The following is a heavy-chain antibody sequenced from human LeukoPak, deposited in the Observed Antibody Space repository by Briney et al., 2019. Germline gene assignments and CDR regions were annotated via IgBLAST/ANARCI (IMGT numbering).Heavy chain of an antibody. CDR1: GFTFSIFP. D-gene: IGHD2-8*01. J-gene: IGHJ3*01. CDR2: ISSNGATT. Sequence: GGSLRLSCAASGFTFSIFPMHWVRQAPGKGLEYVSGISSNGATTYYANSVKGRFTISRDNSKNTVYLQMGSLRAEDMAVYYCARDDGLDVFDVWGQGTAVTVSS. CDR3: ARDDGLDVFDV. V-gene: IGHV3-64*01.